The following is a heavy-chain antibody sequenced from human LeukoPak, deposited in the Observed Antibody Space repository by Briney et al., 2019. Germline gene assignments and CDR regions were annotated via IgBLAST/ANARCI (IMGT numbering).Heavy chain of an antibody. CDR3: AKSAQAGVGAPFDAFDI. CDR2: INHSGST. V-gene: IGHV4-34*01. J-gene: IGHJ3*02. Sequence: SGTLSLTCAVYGGSFSGYYWSWIRQPPGKGLEWIGEINHSGSTNYNPSLKSRVTISVDTSKNQFSLKLSSVTAADTAVYYCAKSAQAGVGAPFDAFDIWGQGTMVTVSS. CDR1: GGSFSGYY. D-gene: IGHD3-10*01.